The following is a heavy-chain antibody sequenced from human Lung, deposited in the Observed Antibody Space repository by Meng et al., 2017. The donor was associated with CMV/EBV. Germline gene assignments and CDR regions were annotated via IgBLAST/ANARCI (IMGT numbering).Heavy chain of an antibody. CDR3: ATAAQLLWFGEGYNYFDH. J-gene: IGHJ4*02. D-gene: IGHD3-10*01. V-gene: IGHV3-30*10. CDR1: FRFTFHV. Sequence: FRFTFHVLPWVRQAPGTGLGCVAVISYDPSINSSTYSLKVPFTLSSTNSKTTLSLQMDPLGAGATAVYYCATAAQLLWFGEGYNYFDHWGQGTLVTVSS. CDR2: ISYDPSIN.